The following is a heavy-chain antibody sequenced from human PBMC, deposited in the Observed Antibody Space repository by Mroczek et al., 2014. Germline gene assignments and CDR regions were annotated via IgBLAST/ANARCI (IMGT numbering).Heavy chain of an antibody. V-gene: IGHV4-59*01. CDR2: IYYSGST. CDR3: AREVCASPSSSWYGGXWFDP. Sequence: VQLVETGPGLVKPSETLSLTCTVSGGSISSYYWSWIRQPPGKGLEWIGYIYYSGSTNYNPSLKSRVTISVDTSKNQFSLKLSSVTAADTAVYYCAREVCASPSSSWYGGXWFDPWGQGTLVTVSS. CDR1: GGSISSYY. J-gene: IGHJ5*02. D-gene: IGHD6-13*01.